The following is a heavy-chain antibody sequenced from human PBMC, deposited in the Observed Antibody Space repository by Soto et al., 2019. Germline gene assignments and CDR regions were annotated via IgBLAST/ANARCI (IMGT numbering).Heavy chain of an antibody. CDR2: ISSSGSTI. CDR3: ARAGYYYDSSGLDY. V-gene: IGHV3-48*03. Sequence: PGGSLRLSCAASGFTFSSYEMNWVRQAPGKGLEWVSYISSSGSTIYYADSVKGRFTISRDNAKNSLYLQMNSLRAEDTAVYYCARAGYYYDSSGLDYWGQGTLVTVSS. D-gene: IGHD3-22*01. CDR1: GFTFSSYE. J-gene: IGHJ4*02.